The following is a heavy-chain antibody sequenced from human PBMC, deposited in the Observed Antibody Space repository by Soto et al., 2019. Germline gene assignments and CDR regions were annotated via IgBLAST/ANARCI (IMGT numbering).Heavy chain of an antibody. V-gene: IGHV3-21*01. CDR2: INSRSNYI. Sequence: GGSLRLSCAASGFTCTSYTMNWVRQAPGKGLEWVSSINSRSNYIYQADSVKGRFTISRDNAKNSLYLQMNSLRVEDTAVYYCAKDHNYDSSGYGFDCWGRGTLVTVSS. D-gene: IGHD3-22*01. CDR3: AKDHNYDSSGYGFDC. J-gene: IGHJ4*02. CDR1: GFTCTSYT.